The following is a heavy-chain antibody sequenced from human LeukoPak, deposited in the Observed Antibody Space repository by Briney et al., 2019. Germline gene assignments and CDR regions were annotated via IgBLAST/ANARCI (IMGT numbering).Heavy chain of an antibody. D-gene: IGHD3-22*01. CDR1: GFTFSDYY. V-gene: IGHV3-11*04. CDR2: ISSSGITI. CDR3: ARLGYDSSGYYFDY. Sequence: GGSLRLSCAASGFTFSDYYMTWIRQAPGKGLEWVSYISSSGITIYYADSVKGRFTISRDNAKNSLYLQMNSLRAEDTAVYYCARLGYDSSGYYFDYWGQGTLVTVSS. J-gene: IGHJ4*02.